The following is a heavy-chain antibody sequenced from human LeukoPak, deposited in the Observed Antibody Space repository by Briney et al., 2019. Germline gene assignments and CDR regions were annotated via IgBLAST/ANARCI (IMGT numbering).Heavy chain of an antibody. V-gene: IGHV1-2*02. D-gene: IGHD3-22*01. CDR3: AKPYYYYDSSGYGY. Sequence: GASVKVSCKXSGYTFTGYYMHWVRQAPGQGLEWMGWINPNSGGTNYAQKFQGRVTMTRDTSISTAYMELSRLRSDDTAVYYCAKPYYYYDSSGYGYWGQGTLVTVSS. CDR2: INPNSGGT. CDR1: GYTFTGYY. J-gene: IGHJ4*02.